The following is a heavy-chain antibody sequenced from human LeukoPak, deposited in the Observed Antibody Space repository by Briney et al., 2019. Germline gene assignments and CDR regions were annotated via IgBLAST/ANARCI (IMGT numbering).Heavy chain of an antibody. CDR1: GFTFSSYT. CDR2: ISYDGSVK. CDR3: AREGLDGSTFYSALDN. J-gene: IGHJ4*02. V-gene: IGHV3-30-3*01. D-gene: IGHD3-22*01. Sequence: GRSLTLSCAASGFTFSSYTIHWVRQAPGKGLEWVAVISYDGSVKQYADSVKGRFTISRDNSKNTLSVQMNSLGAEDTAVYYCAREGLDGSTFYSALDNWGQGTLVTVSS.